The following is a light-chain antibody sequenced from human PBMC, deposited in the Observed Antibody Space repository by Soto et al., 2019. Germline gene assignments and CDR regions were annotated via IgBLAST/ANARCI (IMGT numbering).Light chain of an antibody. CDR2: LGS. CDR3: MQALETPLT. CDR1: QSLLYSDGNNY. Sequence: EIVMTQSPLSLPVTPGEPASISCKSSQSLLYSDGNNYLDWYLQKPGQSPQLLVHLGSNRASGVTDRFSGSGSGTDFTLRISRVEAEDVGVYFCMQALETPLTFGGGTKVEIK. V-gene: IGKV2-28*01. J-gene: IGKJ4*01.